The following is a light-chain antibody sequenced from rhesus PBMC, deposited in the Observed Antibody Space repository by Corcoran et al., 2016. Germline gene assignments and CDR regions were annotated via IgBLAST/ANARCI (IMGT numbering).Light chain of an antibody. Sequence: DIVMTQTPLSLPVTPGEPASISCRSSQRLMDSDGHLHLHWYLQKPGQSPQLLNDLVANRASGVPDRFSGSGSGTDFTLKISRVEAEDVGVYYCMETLQTPFTFGPGTKLDIK. J-gene: IGKJ3*01. CDR1: QRLMDSDGHLH. V-gene: IGKV2-78*01. CDR2: LVA. CDR3: METLQTPFT.